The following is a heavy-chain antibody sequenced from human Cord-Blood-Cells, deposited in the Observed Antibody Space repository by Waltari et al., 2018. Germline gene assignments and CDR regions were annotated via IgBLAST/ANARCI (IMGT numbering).Heavy chain of an antibody. CDR3: ARGCSGGSCYSAFDI. Sequence: QVQLQQWGAGLLKPSETLSLTCAVYGGSFSGYYWSWIRPPPGKGLEWIGEINHSGSTNYNPSLKSRVTISVDTSKNQFSLKLSSVTAADTAVYYCARGCSGGSCYSAFDIWGQGTMVTVSS. CDR2: INHSGST. CDR1: GGSFSGYY. V-gene: IGHV4-34*01. J-gene: IGHJ3*02. D-gene: IGHD2-15*01.